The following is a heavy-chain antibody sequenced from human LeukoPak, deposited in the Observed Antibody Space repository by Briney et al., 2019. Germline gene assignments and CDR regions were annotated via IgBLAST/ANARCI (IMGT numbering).Heavy chain of an antibody. D-gene: IGHD1-26*01. Sequence: ALVKVSCKASGFPLNSYKINWVRQAPGQGLEWMGWVSDYNGRTNYAQKVQGRVTMKTDTSTTTAHMELRSLTTDDTAVYYCARELAGKSGTYYVWGQGTLVTVSS. CDR2: VSDYNGRT. V-gene: IGHV1-18*01. CDR1: GFPLNSYK. CDR3: ARELAGKSGTYYV. J-gene: IGHJ4*02.